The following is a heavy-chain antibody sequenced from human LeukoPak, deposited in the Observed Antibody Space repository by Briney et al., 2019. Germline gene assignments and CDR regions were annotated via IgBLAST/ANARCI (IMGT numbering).Heavy chain of an antibody. Sequence: PGGSLRLSCAASGFTFSSYSMTWVRQAPGKGLEWVSSISSSSSYIYYADSVKGRFTISRDNAKNSLYLQMNSLRAEDTAVYYCAGVSGSSTSCYTPDYGGQGTLVTVSS. CDR3: AGVSGSSTSCYTPDY. CDR2: ISSSSSYI. CDR1: GFTFSSYS. J-gene: IGHJ4*02. V-gene: IGHV3-21*01. D-gene: IGHD2-2*02.